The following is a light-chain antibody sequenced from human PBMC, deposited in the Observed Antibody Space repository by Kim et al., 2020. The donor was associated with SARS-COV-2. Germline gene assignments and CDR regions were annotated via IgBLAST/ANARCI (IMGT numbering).Light chain of an antibody. V-gene: IGKV3-15*01. CDR2: GTS. CDR1: QSVSSN. CDR3: QQYNQWPGT. Sequence: EMVLTQSPATLSVSPGERATLSCRASQSVSSNLAWHQQKPGQAPRLLIYGTSTRATGIPARFSASGTGTEFTLTISSLQSEDFAVYYCQQYNQWPGTFGQGTKVEIK. J-gene: IGKJ1*01.